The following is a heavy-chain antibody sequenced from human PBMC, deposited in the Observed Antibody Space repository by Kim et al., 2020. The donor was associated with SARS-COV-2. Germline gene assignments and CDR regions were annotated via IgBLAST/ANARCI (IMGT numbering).Heavy chain of an antibody. CDR3: ARGRLKATTPWDFDD. Sequence: GESLKISCKGSGYSFTTYWIGWVRQMPGTGLEWMGIVYPGDSDTRYSPSFQGQVTISGDKSISTAYLQWGSLKVSDSAMHYCARGRLKATTPWDFDDWGQGTLVTVST. CDR2: VYPGDSDT. D-gene: IGHD1-1*01. V-gene: IGHV5-51*01. CDR1: GYSFTTYW. J-gene: IGHJ4*02.